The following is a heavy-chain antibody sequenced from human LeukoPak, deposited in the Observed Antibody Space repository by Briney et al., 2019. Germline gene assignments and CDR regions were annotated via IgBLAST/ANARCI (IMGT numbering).Heavy chain of an antibody. Sequence: SETVSLTCSVSGGSVSSGISYWSWLRQPPGEGLEWFAHISDSGRSDYHPSLRARVTISLDTYKIQFSRRPTSVTAADTAVYCCARVPAAGTGPDYWGQGTLVTVSS. D-gene: IGHD6-13*01. CDR3: ARVPAAGTGPDY. J-gene: IGHJ4*02. CDR1: GGSVSSGISY. V-gene: IGHV4-61*01. CDR2: ISDSGRS.